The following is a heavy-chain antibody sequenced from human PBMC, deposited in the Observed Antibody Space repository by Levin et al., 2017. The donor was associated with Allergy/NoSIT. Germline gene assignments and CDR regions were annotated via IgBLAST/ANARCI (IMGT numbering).Heavy chain of an antibody. CDR3: VRDVTAAGGGT. D-gene: IGHD6-13*01. CDR1: GFTFSSYN. V-gene: IGHV3-48*01. CDR2: ITSSSTTI. J-gene: IGHJ5*02. Sequence: GGSLRLSCAASGFTFSSYNMNWIRQVPGKGLEWVSYITSSSTTIYYADSVKGRFTIARDNVENSLYLQMNSLRAEDTGVYYCVRDVTAAGGGTWGQGTLVTVSS.